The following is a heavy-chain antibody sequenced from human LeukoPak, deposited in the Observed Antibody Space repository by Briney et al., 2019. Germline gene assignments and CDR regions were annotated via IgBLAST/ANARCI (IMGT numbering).Heavy chain of an antibody. Sequence: GGSLRLSWSASGFTFSSYAMSRGRQAPGKGLEWVSAISGSGASTYYADSVKGRFTISRDNSKNTLYLQMNSLRAEDTAVYYCASQTGPLDVWGQGTTVTVSS. CDR2: ISGSGAST. CDR1: GFTFSSYA. V-gene: IGHV3-23*01. D-gene: IGHD1-14*01. J-gene: IGHJ6*02. CDR3: ASQTGPLDV.